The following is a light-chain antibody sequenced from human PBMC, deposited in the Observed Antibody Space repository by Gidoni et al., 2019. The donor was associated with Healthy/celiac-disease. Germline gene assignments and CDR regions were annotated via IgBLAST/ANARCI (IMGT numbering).Light chain of an antibody. V-gene: IGKV1-5*01. CDR2: DAS. CDR1: QSISTW. Sequence: DIQMTQSPSTLSASVGDRVTITCRASQSISTWLAWYQQKPGKAPKLLIYDASSLESGVPSRFSGIGSGTEFTLTISSLQPDDFATYYCQQYNSYPWTFSQGTKVEIK. J-gene: IGKJ1*01. CDR3: QQYNSYPWT.